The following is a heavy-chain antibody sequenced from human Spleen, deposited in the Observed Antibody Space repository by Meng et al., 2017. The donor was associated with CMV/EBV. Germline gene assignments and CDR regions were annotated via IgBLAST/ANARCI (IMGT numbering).Heavy chain of an antibody. V-gene: IGHV5-51*01. D-gene: IGHD4-11*01. CDR2: IYPADSDT. CDR1: GCTFTSYW. J-gene: IGHJ5*02. CDR3: ARHATSVTARNWFGP. Sequence: GESLKISCKGSGCTFTSYWIAWVRQTPGKGLEWMGIIYPADSDTKYSPSFQGQVTISADKSISTAYLQWSSLKASDTAIYYCARHATSVTARNWFGPWGQGTLVTVSS.